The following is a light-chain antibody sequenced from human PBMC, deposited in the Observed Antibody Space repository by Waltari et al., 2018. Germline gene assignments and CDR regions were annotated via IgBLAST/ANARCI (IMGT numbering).Light chain of an antibody. J-gene: IGLJ2*01. V-gene: IGLV3-1*01. CDR1: KLGDKY. CDR2: QNS. Sequence: SYELTQAPSVSVSPGQTASITCSGDKLGDKYLNWYQHKPGQSPVLVIYQNSKRRSGIPGRFAGSISRRTATLPLSAAQAMDEADYYCQAWDSGTVVFGGGTKLTVL. CDR3: QAWDSGTVV.